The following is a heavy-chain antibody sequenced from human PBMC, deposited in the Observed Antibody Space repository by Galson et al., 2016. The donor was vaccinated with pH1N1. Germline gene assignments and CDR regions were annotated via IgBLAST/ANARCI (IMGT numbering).Heavy chain of an antibody. J-gene: IGHJ5*02. V-gene: IGHV2-5*01. D-gene: IGHD3-3*01. CDR3: AHRRSPYVDFCGGPNWFDP. CDR2: ICWNDEK. Sequence: PALVKPTQTLTLTCTVSGFSLDTSGVGVGWIRQPPGKALEWLGDICWNDEKRYSPSLRNSLTITKDASKNQVVLTMTNVDPVDTATYFCAHRRSPYVDFCGGPNWFDPGGQGTLVIVSS. CDR1: GFSLDTSGVG.